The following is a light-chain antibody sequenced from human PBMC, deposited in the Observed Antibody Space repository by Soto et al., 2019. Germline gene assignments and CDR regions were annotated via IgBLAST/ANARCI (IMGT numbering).Light chain of an antibody. Sequence: QSALTQPPSASGSPGQSVTISCTGTSNDIGGYNFVSWYQQHPGKAPKLIVYEVNKRPSGVPDRFSGSIDSSSNSASLTISRLTTEDAADYYCQSVDGKYVVFGGGTKLTVL. V-gene: IGLV2-8*01. J-gene: IGLJ2*01. CDR2: EVN. CDR1: SNDIGGYNF. CDR3: QSVDGKYVV.